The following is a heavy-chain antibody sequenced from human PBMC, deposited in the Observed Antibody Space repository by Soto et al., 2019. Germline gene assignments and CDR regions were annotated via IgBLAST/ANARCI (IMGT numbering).Heavy chain of an antibody. CDR1: GFTFSSYG. CDR3: AKYLDGSGSASGNDSLADY. D-gene: IGHD5-12*01. V-gene: IGHV3-30*18. J-gene: IGHJ4*02. CDR2: ISYDGSKK. Sequence: QVQLVESGGGVVQPGRSLRLSCAASGFTFSSYGIHWVRQAPGKGLEWVAVISYDGSKKYYADSVKGRFTLSRDNSKNTLYTQMNRLRAENTGVYYSAKYLDGSGSASGNDSLADYWGKGPVVTVSS.